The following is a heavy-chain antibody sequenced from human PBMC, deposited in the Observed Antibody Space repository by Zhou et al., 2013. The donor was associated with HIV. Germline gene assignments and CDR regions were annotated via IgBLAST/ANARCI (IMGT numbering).Heavy chain of an antibody. CDR1: GYTFTAYD. V-gene: IGHV1-8*02. J-gene: IGHJ6*03. CDR3: ARDVIRIAPGATYYYYYMDL. Sequence: QVQLVQSGTEVKKPGASVKVSCKAFGYTFTAYDINWVRQATGQGLEYMGWMNPNNGNTASAQKFQGRITMTRTTSINTAYLELSSLKSEDTAVYYCARDVIRIAPGATYYYYYMDLWAKGPLSPSP. D-gene: IGHD2-2*01. CDR2: MNPNNGNT.